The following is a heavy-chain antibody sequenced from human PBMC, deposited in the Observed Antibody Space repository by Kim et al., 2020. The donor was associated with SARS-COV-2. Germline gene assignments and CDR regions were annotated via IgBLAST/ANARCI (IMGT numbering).Heavy chain of an antibody. Sequence: GGSLRLSCAASGFTFSSYAMHWVRQAPGKGLEWVAVISYDGSNKYYADSVKGRFTISRDNSKNTLYLQMNSLRAEDTAVYYCARVPPPRLLFARFDPWC. V-gene: IGHV3-30*04. CDR1: GFTFSSYA. J-gene: IGHJ5*02. CDR3: ARVPPPRLLFARFDP. D-gene: IGHD2-21*02. CDR2: ISYDGSNK.